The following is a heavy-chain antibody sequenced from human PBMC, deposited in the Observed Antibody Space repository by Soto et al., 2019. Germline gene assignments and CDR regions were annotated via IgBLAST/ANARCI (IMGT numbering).Heavy chain of an antibody. D-gene: IGHD3-3*01. V-gene: IGHV1-69*13. CDR3: ARDFRVINLGLHYDFWSGYYINSGVRFDY. Sequence: GASVKVSCKASGGTFSSYAISWVRQAPGQGLEWMGGIIPIFGTANYAQKFQGRVTITADESTSTAYMELSSLRSEDTAVYYCARDFRVINLGLHYDFWSGYYINSGVRFDYWGQGTLVTVSS. CDR2: IIPIFGTA. CDR1: GGTFSSYA. J-gene: IGHJ4*02.